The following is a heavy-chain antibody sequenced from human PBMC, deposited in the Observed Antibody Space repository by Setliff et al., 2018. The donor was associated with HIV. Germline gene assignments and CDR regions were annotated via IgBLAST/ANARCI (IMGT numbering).Heavy chain of an antibody. J-gene: IGHJ4*02. D-gene: IGHD6-13*01. CDR2: IYTSGNT. CDR1: GGSISSGNSY. Sequence: SETLSLTCTVSGGSISSGNSYWSWIRQPAVKGLEWIGHIYTSGNTNYNPSLKSRVTISMDTSKNQFSLKLTSVTAADTAVYSCAREDALTQQFDSWGQGTLVTVSS. CDR3: AREDALTQQFDS. V-gene: IGHV4-61*09.